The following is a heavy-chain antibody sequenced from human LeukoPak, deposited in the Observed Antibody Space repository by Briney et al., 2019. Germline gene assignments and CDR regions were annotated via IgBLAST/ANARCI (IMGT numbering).Heavy chain of an antibody. CDR3: AREIAVAGALAY. Sequence: GASVKVSCKASGGTFSSYAISWVRQAPGQGLEWMGGIIPIFGTANYAQKFQGRVTITADESTSTAYMELSSLRSEDTAVYYCAREIAVAGALAYWGQGTLVTVSS. CDR2: IIPIFGTA. CDR1: GGTFSSYA. J-gene: IGHJ4*02. D-gene: IGHD6-19*01. V-gene: IGHV1-69*13.